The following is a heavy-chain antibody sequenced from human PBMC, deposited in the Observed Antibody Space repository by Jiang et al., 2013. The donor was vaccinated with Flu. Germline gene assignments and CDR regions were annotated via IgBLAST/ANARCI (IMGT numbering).Heavy chain of an antibody. CDR2: INTNTGNP. CDR3: AKGRQDDKGQYYYYGMDV. J-gene: IGHJ6*01. V-gene: IGHV7-4-1*01. CDR1: GYTFTSYA. Sequence: QSGSELKKPGASVKVSCKASGYTFTSYAMNWVRQAPGQGLEWMGWINTNTGNPTYAQGFTGRFVFSLDTSVSTAYLQICSLKAEDTAVYYCAKGRQDDKGQYYYYGMDVWGQRDHGHRSPQ. D-gene: IGHD3-9*01.